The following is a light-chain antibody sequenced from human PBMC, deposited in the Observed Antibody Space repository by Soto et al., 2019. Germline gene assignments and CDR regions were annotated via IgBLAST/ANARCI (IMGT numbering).Light chain of an antibody. J-gene: IGKJ1*01. V-gene: IGKV1-39*01. CDR2: VTS. Sequence: DIQKTQSPSSLSASVGDRVTVTCRPSQNITKFLNWYQEKPGKAPKVLIYVTSNLENGVPSRFSGSGSGTEFTLTISSLQPEDFATYYCQQTYSAPGTFGQGTRVE. CDR1: QNITKF. CDR3: QQTYSAPGT.